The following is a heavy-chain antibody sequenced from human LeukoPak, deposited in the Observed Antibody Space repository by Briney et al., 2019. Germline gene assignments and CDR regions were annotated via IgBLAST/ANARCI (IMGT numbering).Heavy chain of an antibody. CDR2: MNPNSGNT. V-gene: IGHV1-8*02. CDR3: ARLGRRVRGLDY. Sequence: ASVKVSCKASGYKFINYGINWVRQATGQGLEWMGWMNPNSGNTGYAQKFQGRVTMTRNTSISTAYMELSSLRSEDTAVYYCARLGRRVRGLDYWGQGTLVTVSS. J-gene: IGHJ4*02. D-gene: IGHD3-10*01. CDR1: GYKFINYG.